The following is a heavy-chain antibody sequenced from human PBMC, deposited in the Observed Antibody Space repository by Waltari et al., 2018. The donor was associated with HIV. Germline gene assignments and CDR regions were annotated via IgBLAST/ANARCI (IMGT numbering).Heavy chain of an antibody. J-gene: IGHJ5*02. CDR1: CGSISSSSYY. Sequence: QLQLQESGPGLVKPSETLSLTCTVSCGSISSSSYYWGWIRQPPGKGLEWIGRSYYSGSTYYNPSLKSRVTISVDTSKNQFSLKLSSVTAADTAVYYCATHYGSGRLNWFDPWGQGTLVTVSS. D-gene: IGHD3-10*01. V-gene: IGHV4-39*01. CDR3: ATHYGSGRLNWFDP. CDR2: SYYSGST.